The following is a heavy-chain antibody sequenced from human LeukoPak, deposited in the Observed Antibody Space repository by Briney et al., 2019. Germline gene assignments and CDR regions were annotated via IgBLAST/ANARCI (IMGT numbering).Heavy chain of an antibody. Sequence: PGGSLRLSCAASGFTFSSYAMSWVRQAPGKGLEWVSAISGSGGSTYYADSVKGRFTISRDNSKKTLVLQMKGLRAEDTAVYSCATLPTDLYYYDSSGLTDSFAYWGQGTLVTVSS. CDR3: ATLPTDLYYYDSSGLTDSFAY. J-gene: IGHJ4*02. V-gene: IGHV3-23*01. CDR1: GFTFSSYA. D-gene: IGHD3-22*01. CDR2: ISGSGGST.